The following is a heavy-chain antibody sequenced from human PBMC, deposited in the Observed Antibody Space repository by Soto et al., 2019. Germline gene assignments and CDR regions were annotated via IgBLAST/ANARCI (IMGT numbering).Heavy chain of an antibody. CDR1: GDTFNFYS. CDR2: VNPIVSMS. J-gene: IGHJ4*02. CDR3: ASSYGSGYRAFDY. Sequence: QVQLVQSGAEVKRPGSSVKVSCKASGDTFNFYSINWVRQAPGLGLEWMGRVNPIVSMSNYAQKFQGRVTMTAHKSTRTAYMELSSLRSEDTAIDYCASSYGSGYRAFDYWGQGALVTVSS. D-gene: IGHD3-10*01. V-gene: IGHV1-69*02.